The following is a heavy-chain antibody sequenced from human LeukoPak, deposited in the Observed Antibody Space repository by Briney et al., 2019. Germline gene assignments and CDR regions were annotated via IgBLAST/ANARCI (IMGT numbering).Heavy chain of an antibody. CDR3: ARAELYYYGSGSYYGLDP. V-gene: IGHV5-51*01. CDR1: GYSFTNYW. D-gene: IGHD3-10*01. J-gene: IGHJ5*02. Sequence: GESLKISCKGSGYSFTNYWIGWVRQMPGKGLEWMGIIYPGDSDTRYSPSFQGQVTISADKSISTAYLQWSSLKASDTAMYYCARAELYYYGSGSYYGLDPWGQGTLVTVSS. CDR2: IYPGDSDT.